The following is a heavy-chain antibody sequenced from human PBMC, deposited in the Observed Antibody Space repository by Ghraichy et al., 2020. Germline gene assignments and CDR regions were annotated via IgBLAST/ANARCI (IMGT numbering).Heavy chain of an antibody. V-gene: IGHV3-43*02. J-gene: IGHJ4*02. CDR3: AKGPFDIYYFDY. CDR2: ISGDGGST. CDR1: GFTFDDYA. Sequence: GSLNISCAASGFTFDDYAMHWVRQAPGKGLEWVSLISGDGGSTYYADSVKGRFTISRDNSKNSLYLQMNSLRTEDTALYYCAKGPFDIYYFDYWGQGTLVTVSS. D-gene: IGHD3-9*01.